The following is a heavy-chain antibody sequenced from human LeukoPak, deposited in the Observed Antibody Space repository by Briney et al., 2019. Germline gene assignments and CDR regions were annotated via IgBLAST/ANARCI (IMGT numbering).Heavy chain of an antibody. D-gene: IGHD3-9*01. CDR2: MNPDSGDT. CDR1: GYTFTTYD. CDR3: ARGLGDYNTDWFPVSGY. V-gene: IGHV1-8*01. J-gene: IGHJ4*02. Sequence: ASVKDSCKASGYTFTTYDMTWVRQATGQGLEWMGWMNPDSGDTGYAQKFQGRVTMTRDTSISTAYMELSSLGSEDTAIYYCARGLGDYNTDWFPVSGYWGQGTLVTVSS.